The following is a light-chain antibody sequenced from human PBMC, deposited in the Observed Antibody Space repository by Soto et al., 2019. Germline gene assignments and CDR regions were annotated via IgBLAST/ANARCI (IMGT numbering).Light chain of an antibody. CDR3: QQYGSSPPYT. J-gene: IGKJ2*01. Sequence: EIVLTQSPGILSLSPGERATLSCRASQSVSSSYLAWYQQKPCQAPRLLIYAASTRTTGIPDRVSGSGSGTYITLTISRLESEDFEVYYCQQYGSSPPYTFGQGTKLEIK. CDR2: AAS. V-gene: IGKV3-20*01. CDR1: QSVSSSY.